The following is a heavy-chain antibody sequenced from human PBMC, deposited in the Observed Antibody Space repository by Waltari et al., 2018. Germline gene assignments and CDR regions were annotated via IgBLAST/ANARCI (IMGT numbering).Heavy chain of an antibody. Sequence: QVQLQQWGAGLLKPSETLSLTCAVYGGSFSGYYWSWIRQPPGKGREWIGEINHSRSTNYNPSRKSRVTISVDTSKNQFSLKLSSVTAADTAVYYCARRYDYGDTPSAVDYWGQGTLVTVFS. D-gene: IGHD4-17*01. V-gene: IGHV4-34*01. CDR2: INHSRST. CDR1: GGSFSGYY. J-gene: IGHJ4*02. CDR3: ARRYDYGDTPSAVDY.